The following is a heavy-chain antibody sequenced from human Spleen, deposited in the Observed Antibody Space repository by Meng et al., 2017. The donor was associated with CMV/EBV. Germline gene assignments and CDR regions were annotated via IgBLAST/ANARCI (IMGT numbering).Heavy chain of an antibody. D-gene: IGHD6-6*01. CDR3: ARVARSSTRSTILPSNYFDP. Sequence: TYFIHWVRLAPGHGLEWMGMINPSGGSTTFAQKFQGRLTMTRDTSTNTVYMGLSSLTSDDTAVYYCARVARSSTRSTILPSNYFDPWGQGTLVTVSS. CDR2: INPSGGST. J-gene: IGHJ5*02. CDR1: TYF. V-gene: IGHV1-46*01.